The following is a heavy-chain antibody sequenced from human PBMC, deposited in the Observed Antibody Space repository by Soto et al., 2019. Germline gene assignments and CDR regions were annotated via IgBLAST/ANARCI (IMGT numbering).Heavy chain of an antibody. J-gene: IGHJ5*02. CDR2: IAYDGDKK. CDR3: SNDHDASVWYLGGLFGP. D-gene: IGHD6-19*01. Sequence: GGSLRLSCAASGFTFSGFGMHWVRQAPGKGLEWVAVIAYDGDKKYYASSVKGRFIISRDNSKSTVYLEMNSLRPEDTAVYYCSNDHDASVWYLGGLFGPWGQGTQVNVSS. CDR1: GFTFSGFG. V-gene: IGHV3-30*18.